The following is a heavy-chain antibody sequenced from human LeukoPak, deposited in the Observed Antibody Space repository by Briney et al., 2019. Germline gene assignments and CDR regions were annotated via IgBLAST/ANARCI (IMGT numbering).Heavy chain of an antibody. J-gene: IGHJ4*02. CDR1: GGSISSYY. D-gene: IGHD5-12*01. Sequence: PSETLSLTCTVSGGSISSYYWSWIRQPAGKGLEWIGRIYPSGSPNYNPSLKSRVTMSVDTSKNQFSLKLSSVTAADTAVYYCARDLHSGYGDRASFDYWGQGTLVTVSS. CDR2: IYPSGSP. V-gene: IGHV4-4*07. CDR3: ARDLHSGYGDRASFDY.